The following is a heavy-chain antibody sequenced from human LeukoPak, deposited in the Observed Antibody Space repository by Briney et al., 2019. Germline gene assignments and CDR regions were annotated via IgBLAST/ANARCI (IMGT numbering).Heavy chain of an antibody. CDR3: TRGSSGRRDN. CDR1: GYAFTSCD. Sequence: ASVKVSCKASGYAFTSCDINWVRQATGQGLEWMGWMNPNSGNTGYGQSFQGRITMPRDISIGTAYMELSNLTSEDTAIYYCTRGSSGRRDNWGQGTLVTVSA. J-gene: IGHJ4*02. CDR2: MNPNSGNT. V-gene: IGHV1-8*01. D-gene: IGHD6-19*01.